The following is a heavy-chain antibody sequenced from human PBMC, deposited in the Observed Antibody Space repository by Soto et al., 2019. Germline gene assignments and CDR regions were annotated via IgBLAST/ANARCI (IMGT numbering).Heavy chain of an antibody. D-gene: IGHD3-10*01. CDR1: GFAFSSHP. V-gene: IGHV3-23*01. CDR2: ISDGGDLT. Sequence: RRLSCAASGFAFSSHPMSWVRQAPEKGLEWVAGISDGGDLTYNADSVRGRFTISRDNSRNTLYLQMNSPRAEDTAVYYCARRVIGSSRAFDIWGQGTMVTVSS. J-gene: IGHJ3*02. CDR3: ARRVIGSSRAFDI.